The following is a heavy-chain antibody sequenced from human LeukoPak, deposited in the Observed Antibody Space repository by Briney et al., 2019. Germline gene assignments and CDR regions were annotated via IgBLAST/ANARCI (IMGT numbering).Heavy chain of an antibody. CDR2: IYYSGNT. J-gene: IGHJ4*02. D-gene: IGHD4-23*01. CDR3: ANSANYGGNSGYFDY. CDR1: GGSISSSSYY. Sequence: SETLSLTCTVSGGSISSSSYYWGWIRQPPGKGLEWIGSIYYSGNTYYNPSLESRVTISIDTSKNQFSLKLSSVTAADTAVYYCANSANYGGNSGYFDYWGQGTLVTVSS. V-gene: IGHV4-39*01.